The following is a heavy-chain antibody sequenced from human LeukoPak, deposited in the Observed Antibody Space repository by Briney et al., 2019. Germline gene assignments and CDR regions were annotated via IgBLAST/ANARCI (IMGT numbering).Heavy chain of an antibody. CDR3: ASPYTPFPCSSTSCYDYYFDY. V-gene: IGHV3-48*03. D-gene: IGHD2-2*01. Sequence: PGGSLRLSCAASGFTFSSYEMNWVRQAPGKGLEWISYISASGTITHYADSVEGRFTISRDNAKNSLYLQMNSLRAEDTAVYYCASPYTPFPCSSTSCYDYYFDYWGQGTLVTVSS. CDR1: GFTFSSYE. J-gene: IGHJ4*02. CDR2: ISASGTIT.